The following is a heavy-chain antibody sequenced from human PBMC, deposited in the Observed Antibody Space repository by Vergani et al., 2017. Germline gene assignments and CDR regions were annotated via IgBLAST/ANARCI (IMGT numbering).Heavy chain of an antibody. CDR1: GGTFSSYS. J-gene: IGHJ4*02. CDR3: ARDYSSSWYGIGY. D-gene: IGHD6-13*01. V-gene: IGHV3-21*01. CDR2: ISSSSSYI. Sequence: VQLVQSGAEVKKPGSSVKVSCKASGGTFSSYSMNWVRQAPGKGLEWVLSISSSSSYIYYADSVKGRFTISRDNAKNSLYLQMNSLRAEDTAVYYCARDYSSSWYGIGYWGQGTLVTVSS.